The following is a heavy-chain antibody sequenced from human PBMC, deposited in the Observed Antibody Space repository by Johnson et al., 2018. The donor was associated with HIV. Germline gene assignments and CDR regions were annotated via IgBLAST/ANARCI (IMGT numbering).Heavy chain of an antibody. CDR3: VRRARDPSTWLGGSLNAFDI. J-gene: IGHJ3*02. CDR1: GLTVSSSY. D-gene: IGHD6-13*01. Sequence: VQLVESGGGLIQPGGSLRLSCAASGLTVSSSYMSWVRQAPGKGLVWVSRINSDGSSTSYADSVKGRFTISRDNSKNTLYLQMNSLRAEDTAVYYCVRRARDPSTWLGGSLNAFDIWGQGTMVTVSS. V-gene: IGHV3-66*03. CDR2: INSDGSST.